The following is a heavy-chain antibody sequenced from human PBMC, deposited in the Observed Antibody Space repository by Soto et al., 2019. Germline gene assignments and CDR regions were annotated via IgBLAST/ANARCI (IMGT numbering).Heavy chain of an antibody. Sequence: GEYLKISCKGSGYNFTTYWIGWVRQMPGKGLEWMGIIYPGDSNTRYSTSFQGQVTISADKSINIAYLQWNSLKASDTAMYYCARRSRSSMANMDFWGQGTTVTFSS. J-gene: IGHJ6*02. CDR1: GYNFTTYW. CDR2: IYPGDSNT. CDR3: ARRSRSSMANMDF. V-gene: IGHV5-51*01. D-gene: IGHD6-6*01.